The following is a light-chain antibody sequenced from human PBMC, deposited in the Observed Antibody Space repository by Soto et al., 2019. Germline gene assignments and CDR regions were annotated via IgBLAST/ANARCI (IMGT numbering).Light chain of an antibody. CDR1: SSNIGAGFD. V-gene: IGLV1-40*01. J-gene: IGLJ2*01. CDR2: RNT. Sequence: QSVLTQPPSVSGAPGQRVTISCTGSSSNIGAGFDVHWYQQFPGIAPKLLIYRNTIRPSGVPDRFSGSKSGTSASLAITGLQAEDEADYYGQSFWVFGGGTQLTVL. CDR3: QSFWV.